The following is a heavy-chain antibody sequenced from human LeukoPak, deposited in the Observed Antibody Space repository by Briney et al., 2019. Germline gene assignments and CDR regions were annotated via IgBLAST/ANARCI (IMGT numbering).Heavy chain of an antibody. J-gene: IGHJ5*02. D-gene: IGHD6-19*01. Sequence: SETLSLTCAVSGGSISSSNWWNWVRQPPGKGLEWIGEIYHTGGTNYNPSLKSRVTISVDKSKNQFSLKLSSVTAADTAVYYCARGIAVAYNWFDPWGQGTLVTVSS. CDR3: ARGIAVAYNWFDP. V-gene: IGHV4-4*02. CDR1: GGSISSSNW. CDR2: IYHTGGT.